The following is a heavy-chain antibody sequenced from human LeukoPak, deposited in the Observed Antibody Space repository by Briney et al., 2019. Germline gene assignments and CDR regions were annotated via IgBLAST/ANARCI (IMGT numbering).Heavy chain of an antibody. D-gene: IGHD2-2*01. J-gene: IGHJ4*02. V-gene: IGHV3-9*03. CDR2: TSWNSGSI. CDR3: AKDSQGYCSSTSCLDY. CDR1: GFTFDDYA. Sequence: SLRLSCAASGFTFDDYAMHWVRQAPGKGLEWVSGTSWNSGSIGYADSVKGRFTISRDNAKNSLYLQMNSLRAEDMALYYCAKDSQGYCSSTSCLDYWGQGTLVTVSS.